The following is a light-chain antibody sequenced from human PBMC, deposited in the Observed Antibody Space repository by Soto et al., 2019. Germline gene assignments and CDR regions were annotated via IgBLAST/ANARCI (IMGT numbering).Light chain of an antibody. CDR3: QTGGTGTLV. J-gene: IGLJ2*01. Sequence: QLVLTQSPSASASLGASVKLTCTLSSGHSSYAIAWHQQQPEKGPRYLMKLHSDGGHTKGDGIPDRFSGSSSGTERYLTISSLQSEDEADYYCQTGGTGTLVFGGGTKVTVL. CDR2: LHSDGGH. CDR1: SGHSSYA. V-gene: IGLV4-69*01.